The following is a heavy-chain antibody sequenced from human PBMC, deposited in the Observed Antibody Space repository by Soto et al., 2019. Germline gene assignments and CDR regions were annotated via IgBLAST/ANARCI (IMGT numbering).Heavy chain of an antibody. V-gene: IGHV3-23*01. Sequence: EVQLLESGGGLVQPGGSLRLSCAASGFTFSSYAMSWVRQAPGKGLEWVSAISGSGGSTYYADSVKGRFTISRDNSKNTLYLQMNSLRAEDTAVYYCAKDRENYDSSGYYYFFDAFDIWGQGTMVTVSS. CDR1: GFTFSSYA. CDR3: AKDRENYDSSGYYYFFDAFDI. CDR2: ISGSGGST. D-gene: IGHD3-22*01. J-gene: IGHJ3*02.